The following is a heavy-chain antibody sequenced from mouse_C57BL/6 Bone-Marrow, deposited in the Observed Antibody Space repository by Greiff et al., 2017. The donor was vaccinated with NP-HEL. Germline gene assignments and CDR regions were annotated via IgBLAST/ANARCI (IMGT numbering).Heavy chain of an antibody. CDR1: GYTFTSYG. CDR3: ARRGITTVVEGDFDY. D-gene: IGHD1-1*01. J-gene: IGHJ2*01. Sequence: VQLQQSGAELARPGASVKLSCKASGYTFTSYGISWVKQRTGQGLEWIGEIYPRSGNTYYNEKFKGKATLTADKSSSTAYMELRSLTSEDSAVYFCARRGITTVVEGDFDYWGQGTTLTVSS. V-gene: IGHV1-81*01. CDR2: IYPRSGNT.